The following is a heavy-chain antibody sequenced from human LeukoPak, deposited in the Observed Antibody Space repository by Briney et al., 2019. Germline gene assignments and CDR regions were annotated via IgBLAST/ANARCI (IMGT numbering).Heavy chain of an antibody. CDR2: INHSGST. V-gene: IGHV4-34*01. CDR3: ARAPLYYFDY. J-gene: IGHJ4*02. Sequence: SETLSLTCAVYGGSFSGYYWSWIRQPPGKGLEWIGEINHSGSTNYNPSLKSRVTISVDTYKNQFSLKLSSVTAADTAVYYCARAPLYYFDYWGQGTLVTVSS. CDR1: GGSFSGYY.